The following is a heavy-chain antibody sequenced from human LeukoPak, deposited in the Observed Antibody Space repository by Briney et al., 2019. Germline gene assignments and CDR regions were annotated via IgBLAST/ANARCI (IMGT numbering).Heavy chain of an antibody. CDR3: ARWGVGDY. V-gene: IGHV3-7*01. Sequence: PGGSLRLSCAASGFTFTSDWMSWGRQAPGKGLEWVANIKQDVSEKYYVDSVKGRFTISRDNAKNSLYLQMNSLRDEDTAVYYCARWGVGDYWGQGTLVTVSS. CDR2: IKQDVSEK. J-gene: IGHJ4*02. D-gene: IGHD1-26*01. CDR1: GFTFTSDW.